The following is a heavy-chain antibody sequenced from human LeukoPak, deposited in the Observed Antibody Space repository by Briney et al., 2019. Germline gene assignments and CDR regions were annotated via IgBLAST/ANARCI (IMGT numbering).Heavy chain of an antibody. CDR3: ARRVYYGSGTSQYYFDY. Sequence: GGSLRLSCAASGFPLSYYYMTWIRQATGKGLEWHSYISTTDNTIYYADSVKGRFIISRDNAKNSLDLQMNSLRAEDTAVYYCARRVYYGSGTSQYYFDYWGQGTLVTVSS. CDR2: ISTTDNTI. CDR1: GFPLSYYY. V-gene: IGHV3-11*01. J-gene: IGHJ4*02. D-gene: IGHD3-10*01.